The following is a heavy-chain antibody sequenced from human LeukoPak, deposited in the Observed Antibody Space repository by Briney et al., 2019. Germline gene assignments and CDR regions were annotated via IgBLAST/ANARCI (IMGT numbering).Heavy chain of an antibody. CDR2: INHSGST. D-gene: IGHD3-22*01. Sequence: SETLSLTCAVYGGSFSGYYWSWIRQPPGKGLEWIGEINHSGSTNYNPSLKSRVTISVDTSKNQFSLKLSSVTAADTAVYYCATYYYDNSGHGNYFDYWGQGTLVTVSS. V-gene: IGHV4-34*01. CDR3: ATYYYDNSGHGNYFDY. CDR1: GGSFSGYY. J-gene: IGHJ4*02.